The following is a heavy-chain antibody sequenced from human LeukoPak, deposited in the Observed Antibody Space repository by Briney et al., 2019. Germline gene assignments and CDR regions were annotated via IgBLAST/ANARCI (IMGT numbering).Heavy chain of an antibody. V-gene: IGHV1-2*02. CDR2: INPNSGGT. D-gene: IGHD2-21*02. Sequence: ASVKVSCKASGYTFTVYYMHWVRQAPGQGLEWMGWINPNSGGTNYAQKFQGRVTMTRDTSISTAYMELSRLRSDDTAVYYCARDLNCGGDCYQFDYWGQGTLVTVSS. CDR3: ARDLNCGGDCYQFDY. CDR1: GYTFTVYY. J-gene: IGHJ4*02.